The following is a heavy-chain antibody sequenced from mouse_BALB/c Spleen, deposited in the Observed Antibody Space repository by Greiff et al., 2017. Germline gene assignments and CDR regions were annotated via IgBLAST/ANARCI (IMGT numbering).Heavy chain of an antibody. V-gene: IGHV1S135*01. Sequence: EVQLQQSGPELMKPGASVKISCKASGYSFTSYYMHWVKQSHGKSLEWIGYIDPFNGGTSYNQKFKGKATLTVDKSSSTAYMHLSSLTSEDSAVYYCARGQLGLRGYYAMDYWGQGTSVTVSS. D-gene: IGHD3-2*01. CDR2: IDPFNGGT. CDR3: ARGQLGLRGYYAMDY. J-gene: IGHJ4*01. CDR1: GYSFTSYY.